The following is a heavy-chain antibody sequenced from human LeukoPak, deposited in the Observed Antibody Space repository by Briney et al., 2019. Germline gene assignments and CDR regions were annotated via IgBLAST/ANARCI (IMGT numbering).Heavy chain of an antibody. CDR2: VHLDGRT. D-gene: IGHD6-13*01. Sequence: SETLSLTCDVSGGSVTSTNWWTWVRPPPGKGLEWIGEVHLDGRTNYNPSLKSRLIMSVDLPENHISLKLTSVTAADTAVYYCARARGRVSSSSSYYYYYGMDVWGQGTTVTVSS. V-gene: IGHV4-4*02. CDR1: GGSVTSTNW. CDR3: ARARGRVSSSSSYYYYYGMDV. J-gene: IGHJ6*02.